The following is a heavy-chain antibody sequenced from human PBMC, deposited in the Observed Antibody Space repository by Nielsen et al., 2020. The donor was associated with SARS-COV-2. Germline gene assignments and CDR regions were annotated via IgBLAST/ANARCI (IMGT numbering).Heavy chain of an antibody. CDR3: AGSIAAAGGGLDY. V-gene: IGHV5-51*01. Sequence: GGSLRLSCKGSGYSFTSYWIGWVRQMSGKGLEWMGIIYPGDSDTRYSPSFQGQVSISADKSISTAYLQWSSLKASDTAMYYCAGSIAAAGGGLDYWGQGTLVTVSS. D-gene: IGHD6-13*01. CDR2: IYPGDSDT. J-gene: IGHJ4*02. CDR1: GYSFTSYW.